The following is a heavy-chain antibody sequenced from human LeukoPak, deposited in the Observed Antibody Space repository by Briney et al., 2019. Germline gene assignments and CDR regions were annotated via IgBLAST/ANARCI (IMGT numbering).Heavy chain of an antibody. D-gene: IGHD5-24*01. CDR2: IIPILGIA. CDR3: ARDLQKAHAFDI. CDR1: GGTFSSYA. J-gene: IGHJ3*02. V-gene: IGHV1-69*04. Sequence: GASVKVSCKASGGTFSSYAISWVRQAPGQGLEWMGRIIPILGIANYTQKFQGRVTITADKSTSTAYMELSSLRSEDTAVYYCARDLQKAHAFDIWGQGTMVTVSS.